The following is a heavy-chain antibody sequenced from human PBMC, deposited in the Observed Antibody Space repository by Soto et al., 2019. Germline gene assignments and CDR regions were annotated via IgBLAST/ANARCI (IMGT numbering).Heavy chain of an antibody. Sequence: QVQLVESGGGLVKPGGSLRLSCAASGFTFSDYYMSWIRQAPGKGLEWVSYISSSGSYTNYADSVKGRFTITRDNAKNTLYLQMNSLRAEDTAVYYCARDLGAAAIRPNYCGMDVWGQGTTVTVSS. V-gene: IGHV3-11*06. CDR1: GFTFSDYY. CDR2: ISSSGSYT. J-gene: IGHJ6*02. D-gene: IGHD2-2*02. CDR3: ARDLGAAAIRPNYCGMDV.